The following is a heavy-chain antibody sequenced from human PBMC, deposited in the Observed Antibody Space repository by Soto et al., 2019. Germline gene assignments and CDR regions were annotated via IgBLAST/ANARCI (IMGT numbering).Heavy chain of an antibody. V-gene: IGHV3-64*01. CDR1: GFTFSRNA. Sequence: EVQLVESGGGLVQPGGSLRLSCAASGFTFSRNAMHWVRQAPGTGLEYVSGLGSDGGNMFYANSVKDRCTISRDNSKNTLYLQMGSLRTEDMAVYYCARGDPYTDSLRNDAFDIWGQGTMVTVSS. CDR2: LGSDGGNM. J-gene: IGHJ3*02. D-gene: IGHD1-1*01. CDR3: ARGDPYTDSLRNDAFDI.